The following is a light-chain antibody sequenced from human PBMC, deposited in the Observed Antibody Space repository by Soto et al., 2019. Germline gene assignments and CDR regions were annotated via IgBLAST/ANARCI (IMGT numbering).Light chain of an antibody. CDR3: SSYTRSSTVA. Sequence: QSVLTQPAFVSGSPGQSITISCTGTSSDVGAYNYVSWYQQHPNKAPKLIIYEVSNRPSGVSNRFSGSKSANTSFLTISGLQAEDEADYYCSSYTRSSTVAFGGGTKLTVL. J-gene: IGLJ2*01. V-gene: IGLV2-14*01. CDR2: EVS. CDR1: SSDVGAYNY.